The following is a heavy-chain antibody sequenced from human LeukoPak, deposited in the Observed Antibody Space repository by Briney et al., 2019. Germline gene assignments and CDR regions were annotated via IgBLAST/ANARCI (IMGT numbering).Heavy chain of an antibody. D-gene: IGHD5-12*01. J-gene: IGHJ4*02. V-gene: IGHV1-18*01. Sequence: GASVKVSCKASGHTFTSYGISWVRQAPGQGLEWMGWISAYNGKTNYAQKFQGRVTMTTDTSTSTAYMELRSLTSDDTAVYYCARGYGSGYPLPFDYWGRGTLVTVSS. CDR3: ARGYGSGYPLPFDY. CDR1: GHTFTSYG. CDR2: ISAYNGKT.